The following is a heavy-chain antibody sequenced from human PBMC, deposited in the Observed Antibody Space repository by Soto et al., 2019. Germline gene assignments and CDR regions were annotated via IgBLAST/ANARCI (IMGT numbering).Heavy chain of an antibody. Sequence: QLQESGPGLVKPSQTLSLTCSVSGGSINNDDFYWSWLRQTPGKGLQWLGYVYYSGSSDCIPSLKSGISMSINKSKNQFTLKLSSVTAADTAIYYCARMSYYYDKWYFDLWGRGTLVTVSS. D-gene: IGHD3-22*01. J-gene: IGHJ2*01. CDR1: GGSINNDDFY. CDR3: ARMSYYYDKWYFDL. CDR2: VYYSGSS. V-gene: IGHV4-30-4*01.